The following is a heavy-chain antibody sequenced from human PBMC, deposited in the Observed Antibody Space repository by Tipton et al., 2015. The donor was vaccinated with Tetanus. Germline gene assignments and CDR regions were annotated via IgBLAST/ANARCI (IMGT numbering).Heavy chain of an antibody. V-gene: IGHV3-30-3*01. CDR3: ARRTNSGHVYNPLDL. CDR2: ITFDGSTK. CDR1: GFTFSRYA. D-gene: IGHD1-26*01. J-gene: IGHJ3*01. Sequence: SLRLSCAASGFTFSRYAMHWVRQAPGKGLEWVAVITFDGSTKYYADSVKGRFTLSRDNSQNTVHLQMSSLKVEDTAVYYCARRTNSGHVYNPLDLWGQGTMVIVSA.